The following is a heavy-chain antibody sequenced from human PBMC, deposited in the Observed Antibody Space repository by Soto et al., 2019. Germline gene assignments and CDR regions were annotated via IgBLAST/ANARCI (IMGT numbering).Heavy chain of an antibody. J-gene: IGHJ4*02. V-gene: IGHV1-18*04. D-gene: IGHD3-22*01. CDR1: GYTFTSYG. Sequence: ASVKVSCKASGYTFTSYGISWVRQAPGQGLEWMGWISAYNGNTNYAQKLQGRVTMTTDTSTSTAYMELRSLRSDDTAVYYCARNPITYYYDSSGYPQFDYWGQGTLVTVSS. CDR3: ARNPITYYYDSSGYPQFDY. CDR2: ISAYNGNT.